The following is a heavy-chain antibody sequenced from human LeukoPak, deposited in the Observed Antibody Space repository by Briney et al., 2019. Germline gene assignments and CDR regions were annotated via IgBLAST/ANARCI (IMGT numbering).Heavy chain of an antibody. Sequence: SETLSLTCTVSGGSISSYYWSWIRQPPGKGLEWIGYIYYSGSTNYNPSLKSRVTISVDTSKNQFSLRLSSVTAADTAVYYCARGGHVWGSYRYRYYFDYWGQGTLVTVSS. CDR1: GGSISSYY. CDR2: IYYSGST. J-gene: IGHJ4*02. CDR3: ARGGHVWGSYRYRYYFDY. D-gene: IGHD3-16*02. V-gene: IGHV4-59*12.